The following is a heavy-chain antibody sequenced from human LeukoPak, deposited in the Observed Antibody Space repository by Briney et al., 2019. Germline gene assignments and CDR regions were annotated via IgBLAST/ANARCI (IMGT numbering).Heavy chain of an antibody. D-gene: IGHD2-15*01. CDR1: GYTLTSYD. Sequence: ASVKVSCKASGYTLTSYDINWVRQATGQGLEWMGWLNPNSANTGYAQKFQGRVTMTRNTSISTAYMELSSLRSEDTAVYYCARCWVNCSGGSCYSSWFDPWGPGTLVTVSS. CDR3: ARCWVNCSGGSCYSSWFDP. CDR2: LNPNSANT. J-gene: IGHJ5*02. V-gene: IGHV1-8*01.